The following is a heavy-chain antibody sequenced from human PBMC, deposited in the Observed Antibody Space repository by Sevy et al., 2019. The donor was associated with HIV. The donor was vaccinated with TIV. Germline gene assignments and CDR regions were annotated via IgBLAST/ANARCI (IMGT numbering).Heavy chain of an antibody. Sequence: GGSLRLSCAASGFTFSSHGMHWVRQAPGKGLEWVTVIWYDGRNPYYADSVKGRFTISGDNSKNMLYLQMNSLRAEDTAVYYWARDRVTWYGSGGFDAFDIWGQGTMVTVSS. CDR1: GFTFSSHG. V-gene: IGHV3-33*01. CDR3: ARDRVTWYGSGGFDAFDI. CDR2: IWYDGRNP. J-gene: IGHJ3*02. D-gene: IGHD2-15*01.